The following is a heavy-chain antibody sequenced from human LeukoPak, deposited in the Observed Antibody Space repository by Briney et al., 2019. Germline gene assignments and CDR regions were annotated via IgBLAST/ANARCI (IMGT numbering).Heavy chain of an antibody. V-gene: IGHV3-53*01. D-gene: IGHD2-15*01. CDR1: GLTVSSNY. Sequence: PGGSLRLSCAASGLTVSSNYMTWVRQAPGKGLEWVSAIYSGGSQCYADSVKGRFSISRDNSKNTVYLQMNGLRAEDTAVYYCARDRRYCSGDSCYSGVDYWGQGTLVTVSS. J-gene: IGHJ4*02. CDR2: IYSGGSQ. CDR3: ARDRRYCSGDSCYSGVDY.